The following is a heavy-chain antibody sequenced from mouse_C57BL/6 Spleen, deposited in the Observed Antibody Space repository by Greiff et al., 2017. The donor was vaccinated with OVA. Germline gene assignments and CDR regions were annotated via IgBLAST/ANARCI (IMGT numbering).Heavy chain of an antibody. Sequence: VQLQQPGAELVKPGASVKLSCKASGYTFTSYWMHWVKQRPGQGLEWIGMIHPNSGSTNYNEKFKGKATLTVDKSSSTAYMQLSRLTSEDSAVXYCARVTTVPNGYWGQGTTLTVAS. J-gene: IGHJ2*01. CDR1: GYTFTSYW. CDR2: IHPNSGST. CDR3: ARVTTVPNGY. V-gene: IGHV1-64*01. D-gene: IGHD1-1*01.